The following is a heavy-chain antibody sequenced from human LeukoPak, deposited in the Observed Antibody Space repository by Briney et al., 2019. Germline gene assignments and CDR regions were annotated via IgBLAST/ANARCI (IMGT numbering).Heavy chain of an antibody. V-gene: IGHV1-69*06. J-gene: IGHJ5*02. CDR3: ARGRLTSSWFDP. Sequence: GASVKVSCKASGGTFSSYAISRVRQAPGQGLEWMGGIIPIFGTANYAQKFQGRVTITADKSTSTAYMELSSLRSEDTAVYYCARGRLTSSWFDPWGQGALVTVSS. D-gene: IGHD1-14*01. CDR2: IIPIFGTA. CDR1: GGTFSSYA.